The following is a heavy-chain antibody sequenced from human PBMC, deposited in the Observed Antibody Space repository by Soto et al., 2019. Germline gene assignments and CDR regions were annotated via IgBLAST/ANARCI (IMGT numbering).Heavy chain of an antibody. J-gene: IGHJ6*03. Sequence: ASETLSLTCTVSGGSVSSGRYYWSWIRQPPGKGLEWIGHIYYSGSTNYNPSLKSRVTMSVDTSKNQFSLKVNSVTAVDTAVYYCAAGYSSSCSYYYYMDVWGKGTTVTVSS. CDR1: GGSVSSGRYY. V-gene: IGHV4-61*01. CDR2: IYYSGST. CDR3: AAGYSSSCSYYYYMDV. D-gene: IGHD6-13*01.